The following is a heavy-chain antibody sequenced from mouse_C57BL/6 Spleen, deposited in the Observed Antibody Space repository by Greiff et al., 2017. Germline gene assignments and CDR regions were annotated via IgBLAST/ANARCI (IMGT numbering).Heavy chain of an antibody. V-gene: IGHV1-62-2*01. CDR1: GYTFPESP. D-gene: IGHD2-5*01. Sequence: VQLQPSVAELVKPGASVKLSCKASGYTFPESPIHWVKQRSGQGLEWIGWFYPGSGSIKYNEKFKDKATLTADKSSSTVYMELSRLTSEDSAVYFCARHEDGAFYSNYYLDYWGQGTTRTVSS. CDR3: ARHEDGAFYSNYYLDY. J-gene: IGHJ2*01. CDR2: FYPGSGSI.